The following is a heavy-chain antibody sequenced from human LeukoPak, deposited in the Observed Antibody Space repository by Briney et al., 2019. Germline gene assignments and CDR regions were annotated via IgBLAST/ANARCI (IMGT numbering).Heavy chain of an antibody. CDR2: INPNSGGT. J-gene: IGHJ4*02. CDR1: GYTFTGYY. D-gene: IGHD3-22*01. V-gene: IGHV1-2*02. CDR3: ARDHEAYYYDSSGYWVRSSFDY. Sequence: ASVKVSCKASGYTFTGYYMHWVRQAPGQGLELMGWINPNSGGTNYSQNFQGRVTMTRDTSISTAYMELRRLRSDDTAVYYCARDHEAYYYDSSGYWVRSSFDYWGQGTLVTVSS.